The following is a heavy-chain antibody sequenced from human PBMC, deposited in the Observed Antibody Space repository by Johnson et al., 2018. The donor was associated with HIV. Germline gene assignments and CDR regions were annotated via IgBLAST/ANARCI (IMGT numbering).Heavy chain of an antibody. CDR1: GFSFSDSA. CDR3: ARDPKRSGSYYKDA. Sequence: QVQLVESGGGVVQPGRSLRLSCAASGFSFSDSAMHWVRQAPGKGLEWVAVISYDGSNKYYADSVKGRFTISRDNSKNTLYLQMNSLRAEDTAVYYCARDPKRSGSYYKDA. V-gene: IGHV3-30-3*01. D-gene: IGHD3-10*01. CDR2: ISYDGSNK. J-gene: IGHJ3*01.